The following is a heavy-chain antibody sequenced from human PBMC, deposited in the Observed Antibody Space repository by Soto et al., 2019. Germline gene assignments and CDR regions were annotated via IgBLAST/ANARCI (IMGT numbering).Heavy chain of an antibody. D-gene: IGHD5-12*01. CDR1: GFTFSSYV. CDR3: ANERRDGYNKGSDF. Sequence: EVQLLESGGGLVQPGGSLRLSCAASGFTFSSYVMSWVRQAPGKGLEWVSAISGSGGSTYYAASVTGRFTISRDSSNDILYLQMNSLIAEDTAVYYCANERRDGYNKGSDFWGQGTLVTVSS. V-gene: IGHV3-23*01. CDR2: ISGSGGST. J-gene: IGHJ4*02.